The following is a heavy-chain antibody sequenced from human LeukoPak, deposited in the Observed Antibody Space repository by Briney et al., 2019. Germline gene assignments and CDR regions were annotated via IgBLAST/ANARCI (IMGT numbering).Heavy chain of an antibody. Sequence: PGGSLRLSCAASGFTFSSYSMNWVRQAPGKGLEWVSVIYTGGDTSYADSVKGRFTISRDDSKNTVYLQMNSLRAEDTAVYYCARDLDSSGPNLDYWGQGTLVTVSS. J-gene: IGHJ4*02. CDR2: IYTGGDT. V-gene: IGHV3-66*01. CDR3: ARDLDSSGPNLDY. D-gene: IGHD3-22*01. CDR1: GFTFSSYS.